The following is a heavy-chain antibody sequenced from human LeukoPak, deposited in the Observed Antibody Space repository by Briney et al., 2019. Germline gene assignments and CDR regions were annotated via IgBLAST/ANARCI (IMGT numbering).Heavy chain of an antibody. V-gene: IGHV3-23*01. Sequence: PGGSLRLSCAASGFTFSTFAVSLVGQAPGKPLEWPSVISGSGGPIYYADSVKGRFPISRDNSKTTLYLPMNSLRAEDTAVYYCARPRQRVLGYFDNWGQGTPVTGAS. CDR2: ISGSGGPI. CDR3: ARPRQRVLGYFDN. J-gene: IGHJ4*02. CDR1: GFTFSTFA. D-gene: IGHD6-6*01.